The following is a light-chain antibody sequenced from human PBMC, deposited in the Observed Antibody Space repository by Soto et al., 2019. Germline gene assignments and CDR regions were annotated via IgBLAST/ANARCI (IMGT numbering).Light chain of an antibody. CDR3: QQSYSTPQT. CDR1: QSISSY. V-gene: IGKV1-39*01. J-gene: IGKJ1*01. Sequence: DIQMNQSPSSLSASVGDRVTITCRASQSISSYLNWYQQKPGKAPKLLIYAASSLQSGVPSRFSGSGSGTDLTLTISSLQPEDFATYYCQQSYSTPQTFGQGTKVDIK. CDR2: AAS.